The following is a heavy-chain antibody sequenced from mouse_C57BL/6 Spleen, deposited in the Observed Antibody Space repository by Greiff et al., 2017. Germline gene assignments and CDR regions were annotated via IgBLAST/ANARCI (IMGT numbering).Heavy chain of an antibody. V-gene: IGHV1-64*01. CDR3: AGDGHYYARDY. D-gene: IGHD1-2*01. Sequence: QVQLQQPGAELVKPGASVKLSCKASGYTFTSYWMHWVKQRPGQGLEWIGMIHPNSGSTNYNEKFKSKATLTVDKSSSTAYMQLSSLTSEDSAVXYCAGDGHYYARDYWGQGTSVTVSS. CDR2: IHPNSGST. J-gene: IGHJ4*01. CDR1: GYTFTSYW.